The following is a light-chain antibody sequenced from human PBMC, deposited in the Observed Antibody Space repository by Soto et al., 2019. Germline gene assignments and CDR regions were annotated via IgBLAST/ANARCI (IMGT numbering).Light chain of an antibody. J-gene: IGKJ5*01. CDR3: QQLKSYPVT. CDR1: QSFXSDY. Sequence: DIWLTQSAVPVPLSPGESATLTCRASQSFXSDYLAWHQQKPGQAPRPHXYAASTSASGIPDRLTGSGSGTDFTLTISSLQPDDCVTDYWQQLKSYPVTVGQGTRLEIK. V-gene: IGKV3D-20*02. CDR2: AAS.